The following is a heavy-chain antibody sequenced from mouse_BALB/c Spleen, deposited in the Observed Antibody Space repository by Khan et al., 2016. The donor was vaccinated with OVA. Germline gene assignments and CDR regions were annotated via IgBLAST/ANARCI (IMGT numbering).Heavy chain of an antibody. J-gene: IGHJ3*01. CDR1: GYTFTSYT. Sequence: QVQLQQPGAELARHGASVKMSCKASGYTFTSYTIHWIKKRPGQGLEWIGYINPSNGYTNYNQKFKDKATLTTDKSSTTAYLQLSSLTSDDSAVYNCVRDGAYHRNDGWFAYWGQGTLVTVSA. CDR2: INPSNGYT. V-gene: IGHV1-4*01. CDR3: VRDGAYHRNDGWFAY. D-gene: IGHD2-14*01.